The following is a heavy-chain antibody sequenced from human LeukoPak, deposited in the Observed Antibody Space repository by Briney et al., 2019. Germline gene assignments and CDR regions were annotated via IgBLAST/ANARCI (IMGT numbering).Heavy chain of an antibody. J-gene: IGHJ6*03. CDR2: IFSNGVNK. D-gene: IGHD3-9*01. V-gene: IGHV3-33*01. CDR3: ARHRGSIFEGYMDV. CDR1: GFTLGNHG. Sequence: GTSLRLSCAASGFTLGNHGMHRVRQAPGKGLEWVAIIFSNGVNKYYADSVKGRSTISRDTSKNTLFLEMESLRTEDTAVYYCARHRGSIFEGYMDVWGKGTTVTVSS.